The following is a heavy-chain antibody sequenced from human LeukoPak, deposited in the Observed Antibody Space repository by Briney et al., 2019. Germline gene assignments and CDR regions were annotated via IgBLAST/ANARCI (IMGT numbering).Heavy chain of an antibody. D-gene: IGHD5-18*01. Sequence: GGSLRLSCAASGFRFDDHGMNWVRQAPGKGLEWVSGINWNGGTTGCVDSVKGRFTISRDNAKNSLYLQMNSLRAEDTALYYCARDRSYGSFDYWGQGTLVTVSS. CDR2: INWNGGTT. V-gene: IGHV3-20*04. CDR3: ARDRSYGSFDY. CDR1: GFRFDDHG. J-gene: IGHJ4*02.